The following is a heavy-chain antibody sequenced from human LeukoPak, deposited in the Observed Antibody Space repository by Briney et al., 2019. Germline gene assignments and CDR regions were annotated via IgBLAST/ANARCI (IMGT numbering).Heavy chain of an antibody. Sequence: AGGSLRLSCAASGFTVSSNCMSWVRQAPGKGLEWVSYISSSGSTIYYADSVKGRFTISRDNAKNSLYLQMNSLRAEDTAVYYCTRFPPSGMDVWGQGTTVTVSS. CDR1: GFTVSSNC. CDR2: ISSSGSTI. J-gene: IGHJ6*02. CDR3: TRFPPSGMDV. V-gene: IGHV3-11*01.